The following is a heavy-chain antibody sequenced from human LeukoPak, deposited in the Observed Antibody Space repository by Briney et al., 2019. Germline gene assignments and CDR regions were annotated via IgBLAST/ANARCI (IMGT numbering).Heavy chain of an antibody. CDR3: ARVRGDGPYLVRVLDAFDI. Sequence: GASVKVSCKASGYTFIAHYIHWVRQAPGQGPEWMGWINPNSGDTDYAQKFQGRVSVTRDTSISTAYMELSRLTSDDTAVYYCARVRGDGPYLVRVLDAFDIWGQGTLVTVSS. CDR2: INPNSGDT. D-gene: IGHD3-10*01. J-gene: IGHJ3*02. CDR1: GYTFIAHY. V-gene: IGHV1-2*02.